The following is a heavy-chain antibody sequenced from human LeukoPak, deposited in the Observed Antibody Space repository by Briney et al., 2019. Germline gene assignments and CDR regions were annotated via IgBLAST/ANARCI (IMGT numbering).Heavy chain of an antibody. D-gene: IGHD2-15*01. V-gene: IGHV3-20*04. CDR3: AKGKDTLNPYWYFDV. Sequence: GGSLRLSCAASGFTFDDYAMSWVRQAPGRGLEWVSGINWSGVSTGYADSVKGRFTISRDNTKNSLFLQMNSLRAEDTAFYYCAKGKDTLNPYWYFDVWGRGTLVTVSS. CDR1: GFTFDDYA. CDR2: INWSGVST. J-gene: IGHJ2*01.